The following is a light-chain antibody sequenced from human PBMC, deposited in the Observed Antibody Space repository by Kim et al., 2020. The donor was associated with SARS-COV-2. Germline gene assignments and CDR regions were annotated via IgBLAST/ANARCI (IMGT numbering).Light chain of an antibody. CDR3: QERGDWSVT. Sequence: SLSPGETATLSCRASQNVSSFLAWYQQKPGQAPRLLIYDVSNRATGIPARFSGSGSGTDFTLTITSLEPEDFAFYYCQERGDWSVTFGQGTKLEIK. CDR1: QNVSSF. V-gene: IGKV3-11*01. CDR2: DVS. J-gene: IGKJ2*01.